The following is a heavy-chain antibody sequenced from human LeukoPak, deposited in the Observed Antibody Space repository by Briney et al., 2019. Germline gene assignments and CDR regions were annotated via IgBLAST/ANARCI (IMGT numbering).Heavy chain of an antibody. CDR1: GFTFSSYS. CDR2: ISSSSSYM. CDR3: ARGEVVPAAIASPVDY. D-gene: IGHD2-2*02. J-gene: IGHJ4*02. Sequence: GGSLRLSCAASGFTFSSYSMNWVRQAPGKGLEWVSSISSSSSYMYYADSVKGRFTISRDNAKNSLYLQMNSLRAEDTAVYYCARGEVVPAAIASPVDYWGQGTLVTVSS. V-gene: IGHV3-21*01.